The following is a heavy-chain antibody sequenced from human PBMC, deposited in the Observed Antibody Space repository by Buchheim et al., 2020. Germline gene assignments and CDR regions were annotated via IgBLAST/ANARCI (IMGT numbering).Heavy chain of an antibody. CDR1: GFTFSGYA. Sequence: EVLLLESGGNLVQPRGSLRLSCAASGFTFSGYAMTWVRQAPGKGLEWVSIIYNGGGRTVYADSVKGRFTISRDDSKNTLYLQMNSLRAEDTALYYCAKPTVGTTKSFDSWGQGTL. CDR3: AKPTVGTTKSFDS. CDR2: IYNGGGRT. J-gene: IGHJ4*02. D-gene: IGHD4-23*01. V-gene: IGHV3-23*03.